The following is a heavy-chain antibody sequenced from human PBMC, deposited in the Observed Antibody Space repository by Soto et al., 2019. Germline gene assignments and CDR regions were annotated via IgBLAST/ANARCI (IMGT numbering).Heavy chain of an antibody. V-gene: IGHV1-2*02. CDR1: GYTFTGYY. Sequence: QVQLVQSGAEVKKPGASVKVSCKASGYTFTGYYMHWVRQAPGQGLEWMGWINPNSGGTNYAQKFQGRVTMTRDTSISTAYMELSRLGSDDTAVYYCARVALPLYGGNSYGAFDIWGQGTMVTVSS. J-gene: IGHJ3*02. CDR3: ARVALPLYGGNSYGAFDI. D-gene: IGHD2-21*02. CDR2: INPNSGGT.